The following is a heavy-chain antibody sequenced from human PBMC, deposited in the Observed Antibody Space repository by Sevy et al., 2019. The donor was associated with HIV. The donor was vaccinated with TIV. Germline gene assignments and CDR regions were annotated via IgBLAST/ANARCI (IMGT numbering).Heavy chain of an antibody. CDR2: VSYDGSNT. V-gene: IGHV3-33*06. J-gene: IGHJ3*02. Sequence: GGSLRLSCAASGFSFNIYGMHWVRQAPGKGLEWVAVVSYDGSNTYYPDSVKGRFTISRDNSKNTLFLQMNSLRAEDTAVYYCAKDIYHDSRLGAFDIWDQGTMVTVSS. CDR3: AKDIYHDSRLGAFDI. D-gene: IGHD3-22*01. CDR1: GFSFNIYG.